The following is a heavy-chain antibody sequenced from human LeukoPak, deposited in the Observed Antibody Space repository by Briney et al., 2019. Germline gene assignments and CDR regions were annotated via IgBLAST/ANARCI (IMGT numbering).Heavy chain of an antibody. CDR2: IRYDGSNK. J-gene: IGHJ6*03. Sequence: GGSLRLSCAASGFTFSSYGMHWVRQAPGKGLEWVAFIRYDGSNKYYADSGKGRFTISRDNSKSTLYLQMNSLRAEDTAVYYCAKGSKAVVFTRDHYMDVWGKGTTVTFSS. V-gene: IGHV3-30*02. CDR1: GFTFSSYG. CDR3: AKGSKAVVFTRDHYMDV. D-gene: IGHD3-22*01.